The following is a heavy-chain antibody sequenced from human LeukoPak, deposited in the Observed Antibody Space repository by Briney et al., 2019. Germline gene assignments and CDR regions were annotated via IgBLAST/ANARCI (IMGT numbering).Heavy chain of an antibody. CDR1: GFTFSSYD. D-gene: IGHD2-2*01. Sequence: GGSLRLSCAASGFTFSSYDMHWVRHATGKGLEWVSGISGSGGRTYYADSVKGRFTISRDNSKNTLYLQMNSLRAEDTAVYYCARGSSTSSRRGYYYYMDVWGKGTTVTVSS. V-gene: IGHV3-23*01. CDR2: ISGSGGRT. CDR3: ARGSSTSSRRGYYYYMDV. J-gene: IGHJ6*03.